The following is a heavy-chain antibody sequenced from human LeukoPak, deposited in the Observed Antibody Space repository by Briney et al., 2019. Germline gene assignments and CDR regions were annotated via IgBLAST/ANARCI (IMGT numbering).Heavy chain of an antibody. V-gene: IGHV4-39*01. Sequence: PSETLSLTCTVSGGSISSTSYYWGWIRQPPGKGLEWIGSIYYSGGTYYNPSLKSRVTISVDTSKNQFSLNLSSVTAADTAVYYCARGRATPIGYCSSTSCYTFWRNWFDPWGQGTLVTVSS. D-gene: IGHD2-2*02. J-gene: IGHJ5*02. CDR1: GGSISSTSYY. CDR2: IYYSGGT. CDR3: ARGRATPIGYCSSTSCYTFWRNWFDP.